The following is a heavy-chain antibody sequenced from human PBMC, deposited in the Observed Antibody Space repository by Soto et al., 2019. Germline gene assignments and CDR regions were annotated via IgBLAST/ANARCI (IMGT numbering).Heavy chain of an antibody. J-gene: IGHJ4*02. CDR3: ARDPYYDSSGPDY. CDR1: GFTFSSYG. D-gene: IGHD3-22*01. CDR2: IWYDGSNK. Sequence: QVQLVESEGGVVQRGRSLRLSCAASGFTFSSYGMHWVRQAPGKGLEWVAVIWYDGSNKYYADSVKGRFTISRDNSKNTLYLQMNSLRAEDTAVYYCARDPYYDSSGPDYWGQGTLVTVSS. V-gene: IGHV3-33*01.